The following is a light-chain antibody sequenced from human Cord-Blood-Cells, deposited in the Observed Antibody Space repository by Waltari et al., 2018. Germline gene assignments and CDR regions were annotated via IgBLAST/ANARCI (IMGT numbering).Light chain of an antibody. CDR1: SSDVGGYNY. Sequence: QSALTQPRSVSGSPGQSVTISCTGTSSDVGGYNYVSWYQQHPGKAPKLMIYDVSKRPSGAPYRFSGSKSGNTASLTISGLQAEDEADYYCCSYAGSYTLVFGGGTKLTVL. V-gene: IGLV2-11*01. CDR3: CSYAGSYTLV. J-gene: IGLJ3*02. CDR2: DVS.